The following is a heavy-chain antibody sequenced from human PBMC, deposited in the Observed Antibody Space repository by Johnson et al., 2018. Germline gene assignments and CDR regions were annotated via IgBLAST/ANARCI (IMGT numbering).Heavy chain of an antibody. CDR1: GYPFTSLD. J-gene: IGHJ2*01. CDR3: ARNWTDWYFDL. D-gene: IGHD1-1*01. V-gene: IGHV1-8*01. Sequence: VQLVESGAEVKKPGASVKVSCNASGYPFTSLDINWVRQAPGQGLEWMGWMNPNNGYTAYAQKFQGRVTLTRDTSINTAYMELTSLRYEDTAVYYCARNWTDWYFDLWGPGTLVTVSS. CDR2: MNPNNGYT.